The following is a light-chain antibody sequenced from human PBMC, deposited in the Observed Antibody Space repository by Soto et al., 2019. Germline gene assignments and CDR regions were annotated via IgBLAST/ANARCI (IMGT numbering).Light chain of an antibody. J-gene: IGLJ1*01. Sequence: QSVLTQPPSASGTPGQRVTISCSGSSSNIGSNYVYWYQQLPGTAPKLLIYRNNQRPSGVPDRFSGSKSGTSASLAISGLRSEDEADYYCEAWDDSLRRVFGTGTKVTVL. V-gene: IGLV1-47*01. CDR2: RNN. CDR1: SSNIGSNY. CDR3: EAWDDSLRRV.